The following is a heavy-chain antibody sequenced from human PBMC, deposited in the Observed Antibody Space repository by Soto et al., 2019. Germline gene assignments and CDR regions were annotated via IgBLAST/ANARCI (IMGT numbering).Heavy chain of an antibody. CDR3: ARGVVPAVIWGWFDP. J-gene: IGHJ5*02. CDR2: IYYSGST. Sequence: PSETLSLTCTFSCGSISSYYWSWIRQPPGKGLEWIGYIYYSGSTNYNPSLKSRVTISVDTSKNQFSLKMSSVSAADTAVYYCARGVVPAVIWGWFDPWGQGTLVTVSS. D-gene: IGHD2-2*02. CDR1: CGSISSYY. V-gene: IGHV4-59*01.